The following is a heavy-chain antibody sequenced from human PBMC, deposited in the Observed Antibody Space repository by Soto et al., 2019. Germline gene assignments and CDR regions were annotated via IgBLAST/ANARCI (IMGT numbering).Heavy chain of an antibody. Sequence: GASVKVSCKASGGTFSSYTISWVRQAPGQGLEWMGRIIPILGIANYAQKFQGRVTITADKSTSTAYMELSSLRSEDTAVYYCASGFGESGGSIDYWGQGTLVTVSS. V-gene: IGHV1-69*02. CDR3: ASGFGESGGSIDY. CDR2: IIPILGIA. J-gene: IGHJ4*02. D-gene: IGHD3-10*01. CDR1: GGTFSSYT.